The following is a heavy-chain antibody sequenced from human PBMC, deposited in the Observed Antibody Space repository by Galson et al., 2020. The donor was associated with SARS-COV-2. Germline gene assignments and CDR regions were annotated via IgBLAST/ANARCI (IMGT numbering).Heavy chain of an antibody. V-gene: IGHV1-69*13. CDR3: ARGPFYYSSGTYQYFDY. J-gene: IGHJ4*02. D-gene: IGHD3-10*01. Sequence: SVKVSCKASGGTFSSSDVNWVRQAPGQGLEWLGGFIHVFHTATYAQKFQGRVTITADEPTTTAYMELTSLRSDDTAVYYCARGPFYYSSGTYQYFDYWGQGILVTVSS. CDR2: FIHVFHTA. CDR1: GGTFSSSD.